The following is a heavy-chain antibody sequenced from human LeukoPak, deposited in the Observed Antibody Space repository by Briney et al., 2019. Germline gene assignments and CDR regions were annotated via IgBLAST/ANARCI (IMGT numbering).Heavy chain of an antibody. D-gene: IGHD3-10*01. Sequence: PGGSLRLSCAASGFTFSSYWMSWVRQAPGKGLEWVANIKQDGSEKYYVDSVKGRFTISRDNAKNSLYLQMNSLRAEDTAVYYCARLYGSGNYGVDYWGQGTLVTVSS. CDR2: IKQDGSEK. CDR1: GFTFSSYW. J-gene: IGHJ4*01. CDR3: ARLYGSGNYGVDY. V-gene: IGHV3-7*01.